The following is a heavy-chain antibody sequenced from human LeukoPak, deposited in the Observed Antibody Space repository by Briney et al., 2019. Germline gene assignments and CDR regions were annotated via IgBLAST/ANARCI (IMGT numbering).Heavy chain of an antibody. J-gene: IGHJ6*02. V-gene: IGHV3-21*01. CDR1: GFTFSSYW. D-gene: IGHD6-19*01. CDR2: ISSSSSYI. Sequence: PGGSLRLSCAASGFTFSSYWMSWVRQAPGKGLEWVSSISSSSSYIYYADSVKGRFTISRDNAKNSLYLQMNSLRAEDTAVYYCARVYSSGWYPTYYYYGMDVWGQGTTVTVSS. CDR3: ARVYSSGWYPTYYYYGMDV.